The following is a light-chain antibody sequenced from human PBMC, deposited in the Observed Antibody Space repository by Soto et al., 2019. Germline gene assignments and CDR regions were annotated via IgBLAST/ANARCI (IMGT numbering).Light chain of an antibody. J-gene: IGKJ1*01. Sequence: DIQLTQSPSTLSASVGDRVTITCRASQSIKNWLAWYQQKPGKAPKLLIYKASGLESGVPSRFSGSGSGTEFTLTISSLQPDDFATYYCQQYYSYPRTFGQGTKVDIK. V-gene: IGKV1-5*03. CDR1: QSIKNW. CDR2: KAS. CDR3: QQYYSYPRT.